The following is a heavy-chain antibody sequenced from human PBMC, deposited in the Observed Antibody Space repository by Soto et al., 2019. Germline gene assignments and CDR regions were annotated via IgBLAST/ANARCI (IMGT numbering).Heavy chain of an antibody. Sequence: QPGGSLRLSCAASGFTFSTYCMHWVRHTPGTGLVWVSRTCRYGRELYYADSVKGRFTISRDDAKNTLYLQMDSLRVEDTGIYYCVRGTTAWRGMDYWGQGALVTVSS. J-gene: IGHJ4*02. D-gene: IGHD1-1*01. V-gene: IGHV3-74*01. CDR1: GFTFSTYC. CDR3: VRGTTAWRGMDY. CDR2: TCRYGREL.